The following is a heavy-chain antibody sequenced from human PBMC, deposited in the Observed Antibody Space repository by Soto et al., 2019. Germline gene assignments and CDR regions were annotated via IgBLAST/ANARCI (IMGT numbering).Heavy chain of an antibody. J-gene: IGHJ6*02. V-gene: IGHV4-59*11. CDR1: GGSISSHY. CDR3: ARDGREASGMDV. CDR2: IYYSGST. D-gene: IGHD1-26*01. Sequence: SETLSLTCTVSGGSISSHYWSWVWQAPGKGLEWIGHIYYSGSTSYKPTLRRQSTISVYTSNNQFALKLNSVTTADTAVYYCARDGREASGMDVWGQGTKVTVSS.